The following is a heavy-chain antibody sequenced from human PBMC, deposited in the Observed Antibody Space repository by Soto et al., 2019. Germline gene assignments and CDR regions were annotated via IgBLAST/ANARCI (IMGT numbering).Heavy chain of an antibody. CDR1: GGSISSSSYY. Sequence: SETLSLTCAVYGGSISSSSYYWGWIRQPPGKGLEWIGSIYYSGSTYYNPSLKSRVTISVDTSKNQFSLKLSSVTAADTAVYYCARKYYYGSGSYYGAPNPTDGMDVWGQGTTVTVSS. J-gene: IGHJ6*02. D-gene: IGHD3-10*01. V-gene: IGHV4-39*01. CDR3: ARKYYYGSGSYYGAPNPTDGMDV. CDR2: IYYSGST.